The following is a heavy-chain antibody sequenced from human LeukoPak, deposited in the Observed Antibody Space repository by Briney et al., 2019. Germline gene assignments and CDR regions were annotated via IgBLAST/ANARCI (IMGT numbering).Heavy chain of an antibody. J-gene: IGHJ5*02. Sequence: INHSGSTNYNPSLKSRVTISVDTSKNQFSLKLSSVTAADTAVYYCAREGIVVVPAAPHWFDPWGQGTLVTVSS. V-gene: IGHV4-34*01. CDR3: AREGIVVVPAAPHWFDP. D-gene: IGHD2-2*01. CDR2: INHSGST.